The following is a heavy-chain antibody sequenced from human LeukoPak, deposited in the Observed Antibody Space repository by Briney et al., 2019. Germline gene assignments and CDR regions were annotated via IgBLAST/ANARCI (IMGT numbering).Heavy chain of an antibody. CDR1: EFTFSNYW. Sequence: GGSLRLSCAASEFTFSNYWMSWVRQAPGKGLEWVANIRQDGNEKKYVDSVKGRFTISRDNAKNSLYLQMNSLRAEDTAVYYCARVTSIEQLAPLWGQGTLVTVSS. CDR2: IRQDGNEK. D-gene: IGHD6-6*01. CDR3: ARVTSIEQLAPL. J-gene: IGHJ4*02. V-gene: IGHV3-7*01.